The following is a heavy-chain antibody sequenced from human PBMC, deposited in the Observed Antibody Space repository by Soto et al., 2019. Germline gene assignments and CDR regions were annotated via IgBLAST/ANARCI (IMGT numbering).Heavy chain of an antibody. J-gene: IGHJ4*02. D-gene: IGHD3-10*01. CDR3: ARDLYYYGSGSGYFDY. CDR1: GFTFNSYS. CDR2: ISSSSSTI. V-gene: IGHV3-48*02. Sequence: EVQLVESGGGLVQPGGSLRLSCAASGFTFNSYSMNWVRQAPGKGLEWISYISSSSSTIHYKDSVKGRFTISRDNAKNSLYLQMNSLRDEDTAVYYCARDLYYYGSGSGYFDYWGQGTLVTVSS.